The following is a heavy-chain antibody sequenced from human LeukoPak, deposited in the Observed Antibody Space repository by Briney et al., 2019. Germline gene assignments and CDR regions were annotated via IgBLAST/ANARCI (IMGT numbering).Heavy chain of an antibody. D-gene: IGHD4-23*01. CDR1: GFTFSSYW. V-gene: IGHV3-7*01. CDR3: ATDYGGNSGDY. CDR2: IKQDGSEK. J-gene: IGHJ4*02. Sequence: GGSLRLSXAASGFTFSSYWMTWVRQAPGKGLEWVANIKQDGSEKYYVDSVKGRFTISRDNAKNSLYLQMNSLRAEDTAVYYCATDYGGNSGDYWGQGTLVTVSS.